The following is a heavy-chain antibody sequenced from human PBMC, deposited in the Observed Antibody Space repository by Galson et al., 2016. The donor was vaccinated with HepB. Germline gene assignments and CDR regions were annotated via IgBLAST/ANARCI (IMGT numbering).Heavy chain of an antibody. V-gene: IGHV3-7*01. D-gene: IGHD4-17*01. CDR2: IKQDESEK. CDR3: ARWDSYGDREYFHH. CDR1: GFTFSNYW. J-gene: IGHJ1*01. Sequence: SLILSCAASGFTFSNYWMSWVRQAAGKGLDWVANIKQDESEKYYMDSVKGRFTITRDNAKNSLYLQMNSLTVEDTAVYYCARWDSYGDREYFHHWGQGTLVTVSS.